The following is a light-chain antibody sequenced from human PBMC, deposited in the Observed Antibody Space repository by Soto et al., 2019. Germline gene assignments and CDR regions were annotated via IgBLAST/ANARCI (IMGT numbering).Light chain of an antibody. Sequence: EVLMPQSPATLSVSPGDGATLSCRASQSINSNLAWYQQRPGQAPRLLIYGASTRDTAVPDRFSGSGSWTDCTLTITRLQSDDVSVDFCQQSSDSPITFGQGTRLEIK. CDR3: QQSSDSPIT. V-gene: IGKV3-15*01. CDR2: GAS. J-gene: IGKJ5*01. CDR1: QSINSN.